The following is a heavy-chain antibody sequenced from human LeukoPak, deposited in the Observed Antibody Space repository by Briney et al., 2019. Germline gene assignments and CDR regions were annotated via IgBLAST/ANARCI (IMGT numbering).Heavy chain of an antibody. CDR2: IYYSGST. D-gene: IGHD5-18*01. J-gene: IGHJ4*02. V-gene: IGHV4-39*07. CDR1: GGSISSSSYY. Sequence: SETLSLTCTVSGGSISSSSYYWGWIRQPPGKGLEWIGSIYYSGSTYYNPSLKSRVTISVDTSKNQFSLKLSSVTAADTAVYYCARDQLWSPYYFDYWGQGTLVTVSS. CDR3: ARDQLWSPYYFDY.